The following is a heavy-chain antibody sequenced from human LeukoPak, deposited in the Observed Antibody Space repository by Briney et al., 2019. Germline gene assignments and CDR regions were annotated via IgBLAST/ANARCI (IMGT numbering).Heavy chain of an antibody. CDR3: ARALNLRIAAAGTPDYYYYYMDV. J-gene: IGHJ6*03. D-gene: IGHD6-13*01. Sequence: SVKVSCKASGGTFSSYAISWVRQAPGQGLEWTGGIIPIFGTANYAQKFQGRVTITTDESTSTAYMELSSLRSEDTAVYYCARALNLRIAAAGTPDYYYYYMDVWGKGTTVTVSS. CDR2: IIPIFGTA. V-gene: IGHV1-69*05. CDR1: GGTFSSYA.